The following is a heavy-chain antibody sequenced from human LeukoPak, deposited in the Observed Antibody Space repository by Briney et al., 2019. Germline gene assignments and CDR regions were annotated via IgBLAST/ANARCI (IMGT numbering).Heavy chain of an antibody. D-gene: IGHD2-8*01. J-gene: IGHJ6*02. V-gene: IGHV3-30-3*01. CDR2: ISYDGSNK. Sequence: GRSLRLSCAASGFTFSSYAMHWVRQAPGKGLEWVAVISYDGSNKYYADSVKGRFTISRDNSKNTLYLEMNSLRAEDTAVYYCARADMVYTVYYYGMDVWGQGTTVTVSS. CDR1: GFTFSSYA. CDR3: ARADMVYTVYYYGMDV.